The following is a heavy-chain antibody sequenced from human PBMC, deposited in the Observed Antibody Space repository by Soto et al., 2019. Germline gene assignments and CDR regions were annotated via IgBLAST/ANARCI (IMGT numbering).Heavy chain of an antibody. CDR3: TTLSITIFGVVLMDV. CDR2: IKSKTDGGTT. D-gene: IGHD3-3*01. V-gene: IGHV3-15*01. Sequence: GGSLRLSCAASGFTVSSNYMSWVRQAPGKELEWVGRIKSKTDGGTTDYTAPVKGRFTISRDDSKNTLYLQMNSLKTEDTAVYYCTTLSITIFGVVLMDVWGQGTTVTVSS. J-gene: IGHJ6*02. CDR1: GFTVSSNY.